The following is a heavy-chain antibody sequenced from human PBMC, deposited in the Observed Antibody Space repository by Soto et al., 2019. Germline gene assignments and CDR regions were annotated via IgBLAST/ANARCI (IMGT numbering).Heavy chain of an antibody. CDR3: ATQDLRGTRGTT. CDR1: GFSFSIYA. J-gene: IGHJ4*02. Sequence: GGSLRLSCTASGFSFSIYAMGWVRQTPGKGLEWVSVISRVGGNIHYVESVKGRFTISRDNSKNTLYLQMDSLRVEDTAVYNCATQDLRGTRGTTWGQGTQVTVSS. D-gene: IGHD1-1*01. V-gene: IGHV3-23*01. CDR2: ISRVGGNI.